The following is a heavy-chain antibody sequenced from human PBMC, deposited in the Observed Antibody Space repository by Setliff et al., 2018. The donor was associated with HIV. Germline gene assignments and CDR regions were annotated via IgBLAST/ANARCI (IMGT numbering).Heavy chain of an antibody. Sequence: PSETLSLTCTVSGGSIRTGSYYWGWIRQPPGKQLEWLASIYSGGSTLYNPSLKSRVTISRDTSKNQFSLKLTSVTAADTAVYYCARDGRAAMVPFDPWGQGTLVTVSS. CDR2: IYSGGST. CDR3: ARDGRAAMVPFDP. D-gene: IGHD5-18*01. J-gene: IGHJ5*02. CDR1: GGSIRTGSYY. V-gene: IGHV4-39*07.